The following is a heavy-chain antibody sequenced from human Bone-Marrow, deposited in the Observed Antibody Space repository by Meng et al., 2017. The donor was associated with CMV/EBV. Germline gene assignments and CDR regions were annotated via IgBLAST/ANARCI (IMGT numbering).Heavy chain of an antibody. CDR2: ISYDGSNK. V-gene: IGHV3-30*12. CDR1: GFTFSSYG. D-gene: IGHD6-19*01. CDR3: ARDRSGWYLN. Sequence: GESLKISCAASGFTFSSYGMHWVRQAPGKGLEWVAVISYDGSNKYYADSVKGRFTISRDNAKNSLYLQMNSLRAEDTAVYYCARDRSGWYLNWGQGTLVTVSS. J-gene: IGHJ4*02.